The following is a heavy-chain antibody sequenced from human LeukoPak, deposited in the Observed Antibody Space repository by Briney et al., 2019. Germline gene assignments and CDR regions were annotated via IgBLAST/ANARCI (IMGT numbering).Heavy chain of an antibody. D-gene: IGHD2-15*01. V-gene: IGHV3-48*03. Sequence: GGSLRLSCAVSGFTFSSYEMNWVRQAPGKGLEWVSYISSSGTTIYYADSVKGRFTISRDNAKNSLFLQMNSLRAEDTAVYYCASGLYWGIDYWGQGTLATVSS. CDR1: GFTFSSYE. CDR3: ASGLYWGIDY. J-gene: IGHJ4*02. CDR2: ISSSGTTI.